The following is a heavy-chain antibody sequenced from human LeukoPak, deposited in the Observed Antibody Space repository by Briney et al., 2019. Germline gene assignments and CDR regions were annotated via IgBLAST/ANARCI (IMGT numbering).Heavy chain of an antibody. CDR3: ARDPQYNWNDPWSWFDP. CDR1: GYTFTSYG. CDR2: ISAYNGNT. Sequence: ASVKVSCKASGYTFTSYGISWVRQAPGQGLEWMGWISAYNGNTNYAQKLQGRVTMTTDTSTSTAYMELRSLRSDDTAVYYCARDPQYNWNDPWSWFDPWGQGTLVTVSS. D-gene: IGHD1-1*01. J-gene: IGHJ5*02. V-gene: IGHV1-18*01.